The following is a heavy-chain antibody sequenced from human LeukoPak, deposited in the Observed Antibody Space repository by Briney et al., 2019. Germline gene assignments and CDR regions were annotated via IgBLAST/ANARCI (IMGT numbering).Heavy chain of an antibody. CDR2: ISYDGTNK. CDR1: GFTFSSYA. CDR3: ARGSTYYDSSGQVPFDY. J-gene: IGHJ4*02. V-gene: IGHV3-30-3*01. D-gene: IGHD3-22*01. Sequence: GGSLRLSCAASGFTFSSYAMHWVRQAPGKGLEWVAVISYDGTNKYYADSVKGRFTISRDNAKNSLYLQMNSLRAEDTAVYYCARGSTYYDSSGQVPFDYWGQGTLVTVSS.